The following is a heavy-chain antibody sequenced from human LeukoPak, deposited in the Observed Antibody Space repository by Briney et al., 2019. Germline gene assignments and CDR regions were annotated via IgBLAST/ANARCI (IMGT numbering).Heavy chain of an antibody. CDR2: MNPNSGNT. Sequence: ASVKVSCKASGYTFTSYDINWVRQATGQGLEWMGWMNPNSGNTGYAQKFQGRVTMTRNTSISTAHMELSSLRSEDTAVYYCARGATIFGVVLFDYWGQGTLVTVSS. V-gene: IGHV1-8*01. J-gene: IGHJ4*02. CDR1: GYTFTSYD. D-gene: IGHD3-3*01. CDR3: ARGATIFGVVLFDY.